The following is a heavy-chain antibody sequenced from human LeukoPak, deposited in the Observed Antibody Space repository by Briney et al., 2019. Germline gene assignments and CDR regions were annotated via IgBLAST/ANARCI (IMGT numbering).Heavy chain of an antibody. CDR3: ARGFRVVVPAATHTGSQNWFDP. Sequence: SETLSLTCTVSGASISSSTYYWGWIRQVPGKGLEWIATIYHTGSTFYNPSLKSRVTISVDTSQSQFSLKLSSVTAADTAVYYCARGFRVVVPAATHTGSQNWFDPWGQGTLVTVSS. CDR2: IYHTGST. J-gene: IGHJ5*02. V-gene: IGHV4-39*01. D-gene: IGHD2-2*01. CDR1: GASISSSTYY.